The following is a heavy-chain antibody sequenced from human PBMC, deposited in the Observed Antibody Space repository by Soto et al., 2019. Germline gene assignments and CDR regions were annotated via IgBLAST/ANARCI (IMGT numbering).Heavy chain of an antibody. Sequence: LRLSCAASGFTFSTHGMHWVRQAPGKGPEWVAVISHDGSKKYYVESVEGRFSISRDNSKSIVHLQMNNVRTEDTAVYYCAKDQGPYYDFWSGQRWFDPWGQGTLVTVSS. J-gene: IGHJ5*02. V-gene: IGHV3-30*18. CDR3: AKDQGPYYDFWSGQRWFDP. CDR2: ISHDGSKK. D-gene: IGHD3-3*01. CDR1: GFTFSTHG.